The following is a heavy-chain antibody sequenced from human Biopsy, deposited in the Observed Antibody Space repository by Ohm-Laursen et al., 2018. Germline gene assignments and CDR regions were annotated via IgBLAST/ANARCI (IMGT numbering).Heavy chain of an antibody. V-gene: IGHV3-23*01. CDR3: AKGGYCTTTSCYMDVDY. CDR1: GFSFDNYA. D-gene: IGHD2-2*02. CDR2: ISGSGGST. Sequence: SLRLSCAAFGFSFDNYAMNWVRQAPGKGLEWVSTISGSGGSTYYADSVKGRFTISRDASKNTLYLLMNGLRAEDTAMYYCAKGGYCTTTSCYMDVDYWGQGTLVTVSS. J-gene: IGHJ4*02.